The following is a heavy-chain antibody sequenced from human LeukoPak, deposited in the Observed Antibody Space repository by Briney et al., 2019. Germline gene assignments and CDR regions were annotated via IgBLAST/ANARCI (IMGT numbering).Heavy chain of an antibody. CDR2: ISWDGSST. V-gene: IGHV3-43*01. D-gene: IGHD6-19*01. CDR1: GFTFDDYT. Sequence: GGSLRLSCVASGFTFDDYTMHWVRQAPGKGLEWVSLISWDGSSTFYADSVKGRFTISRDNSKNSLYLQMHSLRTEDSALYYCANDPYSSIWSYYFDYWGQGTLVTVSS. J-gene: IGHJ4*02. CDR3: ANDPYSSIWSYYFDY.